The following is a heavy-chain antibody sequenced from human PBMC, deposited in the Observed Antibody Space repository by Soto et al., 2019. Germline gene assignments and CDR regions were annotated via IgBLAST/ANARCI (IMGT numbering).Heavy chain of an antibody. D-gene: IGHD3-10*01. CDR3: ATDGTYMVRGVP. CDR1: GFTFSSYG. Sequence: GGSLRLSCAASGFTFSSYGMHWVRQAPGKGLEWVAVISYDGSNKYYADSVKGRFTISRDNSKNTLYLQMNSLRAEDTAVYYCATDGTYMVRGVPWGQGTLVTVSS. J-gene: IGHJ5*02. CDR2: ISYDGSNK. V-gene: IGHV3-30*03.